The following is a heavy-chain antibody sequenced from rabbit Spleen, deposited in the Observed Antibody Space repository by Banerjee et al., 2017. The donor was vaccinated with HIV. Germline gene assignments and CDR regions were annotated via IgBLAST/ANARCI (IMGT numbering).Heavy chain of an antibody. J-gene: IGHJ6*01. CDR2: IYTSSGST. D-gene: IGHD1-1*01. CDR1: GIDFSYYQY. CDR3: ARMNASTSGWYYSGMDL. Sequence: QEQLVESGGGLVKPGGTLTLTCKASGIDFSYYQYMCWVRQAPGKGPEWIACIYTSSGSTYYATWAKGRFTISKTSSTTVTLQMTSLTAADTATYFCARMNASTSGWYYSGMDLWGQGTLVTVS. V-gene: IGHV1S45*01.